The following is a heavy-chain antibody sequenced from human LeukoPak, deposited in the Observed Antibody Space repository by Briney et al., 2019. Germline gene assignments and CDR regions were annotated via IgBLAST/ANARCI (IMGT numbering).Heavy chain of an antibody. Sequence: PSETLSLTCAVYGGSFSGNYWSWIRQPPGKGLEWIGEISHSGSTNYNPSLKSRVTISVDTSKNQFSLKLSSVTAEDTAVYYCASEYSSGWYADAGNVVYWGQGTLVTVSS. CDR2: ISHSGST. J-gene: IGHJ4*02. V-gene: IGHV4-34*01. CDR1: GGSFSGNY. CDR3: ASEYSSGWYADAGNVVY. D-gene: IGHD6-19*01.